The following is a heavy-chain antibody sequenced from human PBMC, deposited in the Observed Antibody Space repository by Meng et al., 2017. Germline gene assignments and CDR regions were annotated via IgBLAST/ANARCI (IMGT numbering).Heavy chain of an antibody. J-gene: IGHJ6*02. V-gene: IGHV4-61*01. CDR2: IYYSGST. Sequence: SETLSLTCTVSGGSVSSGSSYWSWILQPPGKGLEWIGYIYYSGSTNYNPSLKSRVTISVDTSKNKFSLKLSSVTAADTAVYYCARDKAKDGYFDWLSNYYYYGMDVWGQGTMVTVSS. CDR3: ARDKAKDGYFDWLSNYYYYGMDV. CDR1: GGSVSSGSSY. D-gene: IGHD3-9*01.